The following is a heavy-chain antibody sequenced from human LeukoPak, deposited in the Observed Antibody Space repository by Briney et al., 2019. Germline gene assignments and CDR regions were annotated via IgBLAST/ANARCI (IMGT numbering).Heavy chain of an antibody. CDR2: INAGNGNT. J-gene: IGHJ1*01. CDR1: GYTFTSYA. CDR3: ARSYQWLEINAEYFQH. Sequence: ASVKVSCKASGYTFTSYAMHWGRQAPGQRLEWMGWINAGNGNTKYSQKFQGRVTITRDTSASTAYMELSSLRSEDTAVYYCARSYQWLEINAEYFQHWGQGTLVTVSS. D-gene: IGHD6-19*01. V-gene: IGHV1-3*01.